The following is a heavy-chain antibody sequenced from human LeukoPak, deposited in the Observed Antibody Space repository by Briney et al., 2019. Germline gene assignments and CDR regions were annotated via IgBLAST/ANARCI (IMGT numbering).Heavy chain of an antibody. CDR3: AREGFYFFDF. CDR1: GFTFTNNF. CDR2: IKQDGSEK. J-gene: IGHJ4*01. V-gene: IGHV3-7*01. Sequence: GGSLRLSCAASGFTFTNNFMSWVRQVPGKGLVWVANIKQDGSEKTYADSVRGRFTIFRDNAKDSVYLQMNSLRAEDSAIYYCAREGFYFFDFWGQGTLVTVSS.